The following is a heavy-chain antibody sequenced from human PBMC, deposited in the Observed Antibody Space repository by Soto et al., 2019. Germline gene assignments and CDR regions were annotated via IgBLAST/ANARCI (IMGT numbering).Heavy chain of an antibody. V-gene: IGHV4-31*03. J-gene: IGHJ4*02. CDR3: ARYPGIAAAGYYFDY. CDR2: IYYSGST. D-gene: IGHD6-13*01. Sequence: SETLSLTCSVSGASIYNGGFFWRWSRQHPGKGLEWIGYIYYSGSTYYNPSLKSRVTISVDTSKNQFSLKLSSVTAADTAVYYCARYPGIAAAGYYFDYWGQGTLVTVSS. CDR1: GASIYNGGFF.